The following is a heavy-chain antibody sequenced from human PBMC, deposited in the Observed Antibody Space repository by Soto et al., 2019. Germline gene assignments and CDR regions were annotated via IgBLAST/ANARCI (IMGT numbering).Heavy chain of an antibody. CDR2: IYYTGST. J-gene: IGHJ2*01. CDR1: GGSIRSYY. CDR3: ARSMGYWYFDL. Sequence: PSETLSLTCTVSGGSIRSYYWSWIRQPPGKGLGWIGYIYYTGSTNYNPSLKSRVTISVDTSKNQFSLKLRSVTAADTAVYYCARSMGYWYFDLWGRGTLVTVSS. D-gene: IGHD3-10*01. V-gene: IGHV4-59*01.